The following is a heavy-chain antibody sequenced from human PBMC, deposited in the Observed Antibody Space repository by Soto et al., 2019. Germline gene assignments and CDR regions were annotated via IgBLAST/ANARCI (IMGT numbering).Heavy chain of an antibody. V-gene: IGHV3-21*06. CDR1: GFTFSSYS. Sequence: EVQLVESGGGLVKSGGSLRLSCVDSGFTFSSYSMNWVRQAPGKGLEWVASISSRSSVIWYADSLKGRFTISRDYAKNSLYLQMNSLRGEDTAVYYCLRGGRGYTRDDVLDVWGQGTMVTVSS. CDR3: LRGGRGYTRDDVLDV. D-gene: IGHD2-2*02. CDR2: ISSRSSVI. J-gene: IGHJ3*01.